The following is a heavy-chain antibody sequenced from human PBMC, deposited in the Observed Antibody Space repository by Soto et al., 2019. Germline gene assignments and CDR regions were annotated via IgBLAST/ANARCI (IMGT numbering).Heavy chain of an antibody. Sequence: GGSLRRSCAASGFTFSYYGIDWIRQAPGKGLEWVAVISHEGGTQYYADSVRGRFTVSRDNSKNILYLQMDSLRPEDTAVYFCAKEGSPKVSRWDDYWGQGTLVTVSS. CDR2: ISHEGGTQ. D-gene: IGHD1-26*01. CDR3: AKEGSPKVSRWDDY. CDR1: GFTFSYYG. J-gene: IGHJ4*02. V-gene: IGHV3-30*18.